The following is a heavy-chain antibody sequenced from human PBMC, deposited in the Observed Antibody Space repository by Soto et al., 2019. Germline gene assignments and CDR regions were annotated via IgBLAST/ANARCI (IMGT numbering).Heavy chain of an antibody. V-gene: IGHV4-34*01. Sequence: SETLSLTCAVYGGSFSGYYWSWIRQPPGKGLEWIGEINHSGSTNYNPSLKSRVTISVDTSKNQFSLKLSSVTAADTAVYYCARGRYCSSTSCYARGYYYYYYYMDVWGKGTTVTVSS. CDR2: INHSGST. D-gene: IGHD2-2*01. J-gene: IGHJ6*03. CDR3: ARGRYCSSTSCYARGYYYYYYYMDV. CDR1: GGSFSGYY.